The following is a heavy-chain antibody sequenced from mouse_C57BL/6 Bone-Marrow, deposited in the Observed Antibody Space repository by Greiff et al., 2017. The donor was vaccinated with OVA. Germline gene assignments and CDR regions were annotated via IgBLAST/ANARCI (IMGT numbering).Heavy chain of an antibody. CDR2: IYPGSGST. J-gene: IGHJ2*01. V-gene: IGHV1-55*01. CDR3: ARWGYYGSSYVYYFDY. CDR1: GYTFTSYW. Sequence: VQLQQPGAELVKPGASVKMSCKASGYTFTSYWITWVKQRPGQGLEWIGDIYPGSGSTNYNEKFKSKATLTVDTSSSTAYMQLSSLTSEDSAVYYCARWGYYGSSYVYYFDYWGQGTTLTVSS. D-gene: IGHD1-1*01.